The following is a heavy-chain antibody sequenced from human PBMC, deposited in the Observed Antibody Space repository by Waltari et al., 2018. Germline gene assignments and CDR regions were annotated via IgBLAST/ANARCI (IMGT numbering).Heavy chain of an antibody. CDR3: ASSGWYGVAIYYFDY. V-gene: IGHV4-39*01. CDR2: IYYSGST. CDR1: GGSISSSSYY. J-gene: IGHJ4*02. Sequence: QLQLQESGPGLVKPSETLSLTCTVSGGSISSSSYYWGWIRQPPGKGLEWIGSIYYSGSTYYNPSLKSRVTISVDTSKNQFSLKLSSVTAADTAVYYCASSGWYGVAIYYFDYWGQGTLVTVSS. D-gene: IGHD6-19*01.